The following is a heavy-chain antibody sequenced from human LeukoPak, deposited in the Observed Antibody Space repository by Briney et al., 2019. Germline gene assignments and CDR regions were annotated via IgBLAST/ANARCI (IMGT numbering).Heavy chain of an antibody. D-gene: IGHD6-19*01. V-gene: IGHV4-59*01. CDR1: GGSISSSY. CDR2: IYYSGST. Sequence: SETLSLTCTVSGGSISSSYWSWIRQPPGKGLEWIGYIYYSGSTNYTPSLTSRVSISVDTSKNQLSLNLSSVTAADTAVYYCATSSGWYYFDSWGQGTLVTVSS. J-gene: IGHJ4*02. CDR3: ATSSGWYYFDS.